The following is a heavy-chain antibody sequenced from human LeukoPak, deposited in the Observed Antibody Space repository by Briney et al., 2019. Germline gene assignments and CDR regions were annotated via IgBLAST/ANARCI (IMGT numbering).Heavy chain of an antibody. CDR2: FDPEDGET. J-gene: IGHJ4*02. D-gene: IGHD3-10*01. V-gene: IGHV1-24*01. Sequence: ASVKVSCKVSGYTLTELSMHWVRQAPGKGLEWMGGFDPEDGETIYAQKFQGRVTMTEDTSTDTAYMELSSLRSGDTAVYYCATDRVWFGELFTDYWGQGTLVTVSS. CDR3: ATDRVWFGELFTDY. CDR1: GYTLTELS.